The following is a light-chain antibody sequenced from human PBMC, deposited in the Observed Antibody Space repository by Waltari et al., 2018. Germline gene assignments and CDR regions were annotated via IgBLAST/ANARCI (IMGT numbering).Light chain of an antibody. V-gene: IGLV2-14*03. CDR3: CSKTSSTASIV. J-gene: IGLJ3*02. CDR1: NSDIGGYKS. Sequence: QSALTQPASVSGSLGQSINISCSGTNSDIGGYKSVSRYQQHPGEAPKLLIFDVSTRPSGVSSRFSAFKSGTTASLTISGLQAEDEADYYCCSKTSSTASIVFGGGTTLTVL. CDR2: DVS.